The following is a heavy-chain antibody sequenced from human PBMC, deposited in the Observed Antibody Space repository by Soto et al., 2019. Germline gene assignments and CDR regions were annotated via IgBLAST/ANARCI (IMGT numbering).Heavy chain of an antibody. J-gene: IGHJ6*02. CDR2: ISYDGSNK. CDR3: ATGRVDYEGTYYGMDV. Sequence: PGGSLRLSCAASGFTFSSYGMHWVRQAPGKGLEWVAVISYDGSNKYYADSVKGRFTISRDTSKNTLYLQMNSLRAEDTAVYYCATGRVDYEGTYYGMDVWGQGTTVTVSS. D-gene: IGHD4-17*01. CDR1: GFTFSSYG. V-gene: IGHV3-30*03.